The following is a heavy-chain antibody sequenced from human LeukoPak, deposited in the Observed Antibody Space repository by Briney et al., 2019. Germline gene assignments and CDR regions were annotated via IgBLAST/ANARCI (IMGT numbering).Heavy chain of an antibody. Sequence: GESLKISCKGSGYSFTNYWIGWGRQMPGKGLEGLGVIYPGVSDTRYSPSFQAQVTISADKSISTAYVQWSSLKASDTATYYCARQYSGTYYRSFDYWGQGTLVTVSS. J-gene: IGHJ4*02. V-gene: IGHV5-51*01. CDR3: ARQYSGTYYRSFDY. D-gene: IGHD3-10*01. CDR1: GYSFTNYW. CDR2: IYPGVSDT.